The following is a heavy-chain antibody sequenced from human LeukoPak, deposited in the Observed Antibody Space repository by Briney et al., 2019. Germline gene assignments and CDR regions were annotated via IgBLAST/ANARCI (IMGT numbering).Heavy chain of an antibody. CDR3: ATWTTRGSFDY. J-gene: IGHJ4*02. CDR2: ISSTSSYK. CDR1: GFTFSSYS. V-gene: IGHV3-21*01. D-gene: IGHD1-26*01. Sequence: GGSLRLSCAASGFTFSSYSMNWVRQAPGKGLEWVSSISSTSSYKYYADSVKGRFTISRDNANNSLYLQMNSLRAEDTALYYCATWTTRGSFDYWGQRTLVTVSS.